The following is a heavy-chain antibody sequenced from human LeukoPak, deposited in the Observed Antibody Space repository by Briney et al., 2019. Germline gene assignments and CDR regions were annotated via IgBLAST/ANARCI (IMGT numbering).Heavy chain of an antibody. J-gene: IGHJ5*02. CDR2: MNPNSGNT. V-gene: IGHV1-8*01. D-gene: IGHD2-2*01. Sequence: GASVKVSCKASGYTLTSYDINRVRQATGQGLEWMGWMNPNSGNTGYAQKFQGRVTMTRNTSISTAYMELSSLRSEDTAVYYCARARYGYCSSTSCSPKIAFDPWGQGTLVTVSS. CDR3: ARARYGYCSSTSCSPKIAFDP. CDR1: GYTLTSYD.